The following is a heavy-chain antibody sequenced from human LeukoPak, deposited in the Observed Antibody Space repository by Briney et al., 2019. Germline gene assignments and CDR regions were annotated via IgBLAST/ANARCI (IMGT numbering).Heavy chain of an antibody. D-gene: IGHD7-27*01. CDR3: VRTPPNWGFDY. Sequence: SVKVSCKASGGTFSSYAISWVRQAPGQGLEWMGGIIPIFGTANYAQKFQGRVTITADESTSTAYMELSSLRSEDTAIYYCVRTPPNWGFDYWGQGTLVTVSS. CDR2: IIPIFGTA. CDR1: GGTFSSYA. J-gene: IGHJ4*02. V-gene: IGHV1-69*13.